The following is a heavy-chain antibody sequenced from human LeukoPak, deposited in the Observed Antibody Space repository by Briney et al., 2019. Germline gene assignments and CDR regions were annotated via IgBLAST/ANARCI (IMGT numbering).Heavy chain of an antibody. D-gene: IGHD2-21*02. CDR2: ISWDGGNT. V-gene: IGHV3-43*01. CDR1: GFTFGDYT. J-gene: IGHJ4*02. CDR3: AKDEAAYCGGDCYLAY. Sequence: GGSLRLSCAASGFTFGDYTMHWVRQAPGKGLEWVSLISWDGGNTYYADSVKGRFSISRDNSKNSLFLQMDSLRTEDTALYYCAKDEAAYCGGDCYLAYWGQGTLVTVSS.